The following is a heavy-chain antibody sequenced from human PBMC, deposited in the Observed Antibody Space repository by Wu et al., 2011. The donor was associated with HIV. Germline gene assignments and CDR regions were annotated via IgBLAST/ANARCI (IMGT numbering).Heavy chain of an antibody. D-gene: IGHD2-2*01. CDR1: GDTFSIYS. Sequence: QVQLVQSGVEVKKPGASVKVSCEASGDTFSIYSVNWLRQAPGKAFEWMGGIIPNYSQKFQGRVTISTDESTHTAFLEMTGLTSDDTAIYYCARGMGPTAAMENYFDSWGQGTRVTVSS. CDR3: ARGMGPTAAMENYFDS. CDR2: IIP. J-gene: IGHJ4*02. V-gene: IGHV1-69*16.